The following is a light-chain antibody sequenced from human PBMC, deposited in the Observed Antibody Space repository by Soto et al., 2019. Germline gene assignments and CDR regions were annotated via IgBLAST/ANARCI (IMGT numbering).Light chain of an antibody. CDR3: QQYNNWPPIT. CDR2: DAS. CDR1: QSVSTY. V-gene: IGKV3-11*01. J-gene: IGKJ5*01. Sequence: ETVFTQSPATLSLSPGESATLSCRASQSVSTYLAWYQQKPGQAPRLLIYDASNRVTGIPARFRGSGSGTDFTLTISSLEPDDFAVYYCQQYNNWPPITFGQGTRLEI.